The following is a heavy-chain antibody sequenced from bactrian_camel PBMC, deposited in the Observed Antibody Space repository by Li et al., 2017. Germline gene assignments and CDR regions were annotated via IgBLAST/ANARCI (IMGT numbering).Heavy chain of an antibody. Sequence: QLVESGGGSVQTGGSLRLSCVVSGHSRGSNCVGWYRLPPGRAPAEREGIAAIRRSGGETWYADSVKGRFTISQDKAKNTLYLQINSLKPEDTAMYYCAADYSAGGGYCRYRAHFGYWGQGTQVTVS. CDR3: AADYSAGGGYCRYRAHFGY. J-gene: IGHJ6*01. CDR1: GHSRGSNC. D-gene: IGHD2*01. CDR2: IRRSGGET. V-gene: IGHV3-3*01.